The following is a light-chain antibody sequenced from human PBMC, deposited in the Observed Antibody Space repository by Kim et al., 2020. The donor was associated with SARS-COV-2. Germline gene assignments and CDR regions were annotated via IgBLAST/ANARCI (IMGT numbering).Light chain of an antibody. CDR3: QHRSNWPT. CDR2: DAS. V-gene: IGKV3-11*01. CDR1: QSVSSY. J-gene: IGKJ4*01. Sequence: SLPPGERATLSCRASQSVSSYLAWYQQKPGQAPRLLIYDASNRATGIPARFSGSGSGTDFTLTISSLEPEDFAVYYCQHRSNWPTFGGGTKVDIK.